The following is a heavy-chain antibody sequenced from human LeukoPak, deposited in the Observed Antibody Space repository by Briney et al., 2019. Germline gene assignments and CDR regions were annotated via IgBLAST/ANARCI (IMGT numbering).Heavy chain of an antibody. CDR3: AKTMGALDHDY. CDR2: ISSSGGST. D-gene: IGHD1-26*01. J-gene: IGHJ4*02. V-gene: IGHV3-23*01. Sequence: PGGSLRLSCAASGFTFSSYAMSWVRQAPGKGLEWVSAISSSGGSTYYADSVKGRFTISRDNFKNTVFLQMSSLSAEDTAVYYCAKTMGALDHDYWGQGTLVTVSS. CDR1: GFTFSSYA.